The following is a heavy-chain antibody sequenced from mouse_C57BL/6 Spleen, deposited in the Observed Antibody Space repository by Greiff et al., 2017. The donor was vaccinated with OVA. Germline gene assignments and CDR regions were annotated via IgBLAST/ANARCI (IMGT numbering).Heavy chain of an antibody. CDR2: INPSNGGT. Sequence: QVHVKQPGTELVKPGASVKLSCKASGYTFTSYWMHWVKQRPGQGLEWIGNINPSNGGTNYNEKFKSKATLTVDKSSSTAYMQLSSLTSEDSAVYYCARSGRGLTGTYYFDYWGQGTTLTVSS. CDR3: ARSGRGLTGTYYFDY. CDR1: GYTFTSYW. J-gene: IGHJ2*01. D-gene: IGHD4-1*01. V-gene: IGHV1-53*01.